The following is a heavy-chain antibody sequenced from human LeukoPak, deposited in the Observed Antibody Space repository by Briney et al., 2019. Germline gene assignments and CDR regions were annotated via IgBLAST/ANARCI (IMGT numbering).Heavy chain of an antibody. CDR2: ISTSSSYT. CDR3: ARDQWLVRDHYMDV. Sequence: GGSLRLSCTVSGFTVSSNSMSWVRQAPGKGLEWVSFISTSSSYTYYADSVKGRFTISRDNARNSLYLQMNSLRAEDTAVYYCARDQWLVRDHYMDVWGKGTTVIVSS. D-gene: IGHD6-19*01. CDR1: GFTVSSNS. J-gene: IGHJ6*03. V-gene: IGHV3-21*01.